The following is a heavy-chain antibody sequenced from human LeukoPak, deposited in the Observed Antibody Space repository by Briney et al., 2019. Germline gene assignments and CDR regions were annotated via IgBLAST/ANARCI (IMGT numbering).Heavy chain of an antibody. Sequence: GESLRISCKGSGYNFTGHWISGVRPMPGKGLEWMGRLDPSDSYTNYSPSFHGPVTISADKSISTAYLQWNSLKASDAAIYYCAGLRDGSLDYWGQGTLVTVSS. J-gene: IGHJ4*02. V-gene: IGHV5-10-1*01. CDR3: AGLRDGSLDY. CDR1: GYNFTGHW. CDR2: LDPSDSYT.